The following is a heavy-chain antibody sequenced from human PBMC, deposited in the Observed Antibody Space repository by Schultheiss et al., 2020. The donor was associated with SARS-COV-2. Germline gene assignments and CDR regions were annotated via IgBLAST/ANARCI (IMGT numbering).Heavy chain of an antibody. Sequence: GESLKISCKGSEYSFSTYWIGWVRQMPGRGLEWMGVIYPGDSDAKYRPSFQGHVTISADKSISTAYLQWSSLKASDTAMYYCARLSTGDHWLVDYYYGMDVWGQGTTVTVSS. CDR1: EYSFSTYW. CDR3: ARLSTGDHWLVDYYYGMDV. D-gene: IGHD7-27*01. V-gene: IGHV5-51*01. J-gene: IGHJ6*02. CDR2: IYPGDSDA.